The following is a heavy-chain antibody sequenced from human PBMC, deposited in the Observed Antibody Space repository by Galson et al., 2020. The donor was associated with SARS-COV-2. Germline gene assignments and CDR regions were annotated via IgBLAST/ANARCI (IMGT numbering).Heavy chain of an antibody. J-gene: IGHJ5*02. V-gene: IGHV3-23*01. CDR2: ISASAATT. CDR3: VRIISSGFVYSPFDL. CDR1: GFRYNTYG. Sequence: PGGSLRLSCVASGFRYNTYGMGWVRLAPGRGLEWVSGISASAATTYYADAVKGRFTISRDNSKNMLFLQMTSLRAEDTALYYCVRIISSGFVYSPFDLWGQGSLVTVSS. D-gene: IGHD3-22*01.